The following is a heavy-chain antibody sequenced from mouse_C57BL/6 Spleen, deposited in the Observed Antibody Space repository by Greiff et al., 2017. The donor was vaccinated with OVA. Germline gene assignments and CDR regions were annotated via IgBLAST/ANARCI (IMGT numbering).Heavy chain of an antibody. CDR1: GFTFSSYA. Sequence: DVKVEESGEGLVKPGGSLKLSCAASGFTFSSYAMSWVRQTPEKRLEWVAYISSGGDYIYYADTVKGRFTISRDNARNTLYLQMSSLKSEDTAMYYCTRDGYFDVWGTGTTVTVSS. J-gene: IGHJ1*03. CDR3: TRDGYFDV. CDR2: ISSGGDYI. V-gene: IGHV5-9-1*02.